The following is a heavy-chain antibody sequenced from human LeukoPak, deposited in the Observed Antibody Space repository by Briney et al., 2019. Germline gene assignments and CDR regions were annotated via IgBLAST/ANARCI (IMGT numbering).Heavy chain of an antibody. J-gene: IGHJ6*03. CDR2: ISYDGSNK. Sequence: GGSLRLSCAASGFTFSSYGMHWVRQAPGKGLEWVAVISYDGSNKYYADSVKGRFTISRDNSKNTLYLQMNSLRAEDTAVYYCAREGCSSTSCYLEPYYYYYYMDVWGKGTTVTVSS. D-gene: IGHD2-2*01. CDR1: GFTFSSYG. CDR3: AREGCSSTSCYLEPYYYYYYMDV. V-gene: IGHV3-30*03.